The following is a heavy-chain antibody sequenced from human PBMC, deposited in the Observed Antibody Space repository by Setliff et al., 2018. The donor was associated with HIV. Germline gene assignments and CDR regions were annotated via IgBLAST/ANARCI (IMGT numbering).Heavy chain of an antibody. CDR1: DDFITSYY. CDR2: IYYSGST. CDR3: ARAVYYYYYMDV. Sequence: SETLSLTCTVSDDFITSYYWSWIRQPPGKGLEWIGYIYYSGSTNYNPSLKSRVTISLDMSTSQFSLRLSSVTAADTAVYYCARAVYYYYYMDVWGKGTTVTVSS. V-gene: IGHV4-59*01. J-gene: IGHJ6*03.